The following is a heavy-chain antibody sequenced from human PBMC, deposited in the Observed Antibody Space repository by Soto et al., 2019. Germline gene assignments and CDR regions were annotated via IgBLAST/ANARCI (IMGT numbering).Heavy chain of an antibody. D-gene: IGHD6-6*01. CDR2: INHSGST. Sequence: SETLSLTCAVYGGSFSGYYWSWIRQPPGKGLEWIGEINHSGSTNYNPSLKSRVTISVDTSKNQFSLKLSSVTAADTAVYYCARGHGYSSSPNYYYYYYMDVWGKGTTVTVSS. J-gene: IGHJ6*03. CDR3: ARGHGYSSSPNYYYYYYMDV. V-gene: IGHV4-34*01. CDR1: GGSFSGYY.